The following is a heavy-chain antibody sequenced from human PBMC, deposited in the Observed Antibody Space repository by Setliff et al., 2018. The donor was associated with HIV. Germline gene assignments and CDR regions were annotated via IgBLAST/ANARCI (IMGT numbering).Heavy chain of an antibody. Sequence: GGSLRLSCAASGFTFSSYPMSWVRQSPGKGPEWVSAISDGGGSTYYAVSVKGRFTISRDNSKDTLYLQMNSLRVEDTAVYYCGKEPKLGGIAAPFEYWGQGTLVTVSS. J-gene: IGHJ4*02. D-gene: IGHD6-6*01. CDR3: GKEPKLGGIAAPFEY. CDR2: ISDGGGST. V-gene: IGHV3-23*01. CDR1: GFTFSSYP.